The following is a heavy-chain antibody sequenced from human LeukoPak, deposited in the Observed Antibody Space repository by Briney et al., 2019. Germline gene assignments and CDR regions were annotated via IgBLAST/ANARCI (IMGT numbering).Heavy chain of an antibody. CDR1: GFIFSTYD. V-gene: IGHV3-30*03. CDR3: ARAPLGYFDL. J-gene: IGHJ2*01. CDR2: ISYDGSNK. Sequence: GRSLRLSCTASGFIFSTYDMHWVRQAPGKGLEWVAVISYDGSNKYYANSVKGRFTISRDNSKNTLYLQMNSLRAEDTAVYYCARAPLGYFDLWGRGTLVTVSS.